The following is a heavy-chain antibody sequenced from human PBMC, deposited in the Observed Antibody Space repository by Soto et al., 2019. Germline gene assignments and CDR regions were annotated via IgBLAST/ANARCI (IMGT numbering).Heavy chain of an antibody. CDR2: IIPIFGTA. D-gene: IGHD6-19*01. Sequence: ASVKVSCKASGGTFSSYAISWVRQAPGQGLEWMGGIIPIFGTANYAQKFQGRVTITADESTSTAYMELSSLRSEDTAVYYCASKLPGIAVAGTLYYYYGMDVWGQGTTVTVSS. J-gene: IGHJ6*02. CDR3: ASKLPGIAVAGTLYYYYGMDV. CDR1: GGTFSSYA. V-gene: IGHV1-69*13.